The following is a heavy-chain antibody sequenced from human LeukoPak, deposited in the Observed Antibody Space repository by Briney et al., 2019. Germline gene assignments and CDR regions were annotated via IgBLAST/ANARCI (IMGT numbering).Heavy chain of an antibody. V-gene: IGHV1-69*05. Sequence: SVKVSCKASGGTFSSYAISWVRQAPGQGLEWMGGIIPIFGTANYAQKFQGRVTITTDESTSTAYMELSSLRSEDTAVYYCASSSWGGYGYYYYYMYVWGKGTTVTVSS. CDR2: IIPIFGTA. D-gene: IGHD3-3*01. CDR3: ASSSWGGYGYYYYYMYV. J-gene: IGHJ6*03. CDR1: GGTFSSYA.